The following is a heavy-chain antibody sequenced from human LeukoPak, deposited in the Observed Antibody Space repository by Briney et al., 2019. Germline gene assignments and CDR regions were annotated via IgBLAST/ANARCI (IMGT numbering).Heavy chain of an antibody. V-gene: IGHV4-34*01. D-gene: IGHD3-22*01. CDR3: AYSSDFQQH. CDR2: INHGGST. J-gene: IGHJ1*01. CDR1: GGSFSDYY. Sequence: PSETLSLTCAVYGGSFSDYYWSSFRQPPGKGLEWIGEINHGGSTNYNPSLKSRVTISVDTSKNQFSLKLSSVTAAGTAVYYCAYSSDFQQHWGQGTLVTVSS.